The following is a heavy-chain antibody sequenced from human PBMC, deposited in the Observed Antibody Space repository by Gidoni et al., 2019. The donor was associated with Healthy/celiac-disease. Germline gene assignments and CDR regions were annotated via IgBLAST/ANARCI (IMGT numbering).Heavy chain of an antibody. J-gene: IGHJ3*02. D-gene: IGHD2-2*01. CDR3: TTDHYCSSTSCSDDFDI. Sequence: FTFSNAWMSWVRQAPGKGLEWVGRIKSKTDGGTTDYAAPVKGRFTISRDDSKNTLYLQMNSLKTEDTAVYYCTTDHYCSSTSCSDDFDIWGQGAMVTVSS. CDR1: FTFSNAW. V-gene: IGHV3-15*01. CDR2: IKSKTDGGTT.